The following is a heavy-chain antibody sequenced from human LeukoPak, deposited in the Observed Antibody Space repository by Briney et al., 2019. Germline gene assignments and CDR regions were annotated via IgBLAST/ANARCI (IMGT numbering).Heavy chain of an antibody. CDR1: GGSISSGSYY. V-gene: IGHV4-61*02. CDR2: IYTSGST. D-gene: IGHD4-23*01. CDR3: ARHQRGNSDAFDI. Sequence: SQTLSLTCTVSGGSISSGSYYWSWIRQPAGKGLEWIGRIYTSGSTNYNPSLKSRVTISVDTSKNQFSLKLSSVTAADTAVYYCARHQRGNSDAFDIWGQGTMVTVSS. J-gene: IGHJ3*02.